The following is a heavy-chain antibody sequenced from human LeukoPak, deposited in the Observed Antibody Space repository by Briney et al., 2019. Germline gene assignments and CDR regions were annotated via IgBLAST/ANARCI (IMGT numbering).Heavy chain of an antibody. CDR3: ARPREWNYFDT. V-gene: IGHV4-39*01. J-gene: IGHJ4*03. CDR1: GVSISSSSYC. D-gene: IGHD3-3*01. CDR2: IYDSGST. Sequence: PSETLSLTCTVSGVSISSSSYCWGWIRQPPGKGLEWVVSIYDSGSTYSNPSLNRRVTICVDTSKNQYSLMLSLVAAAATAVYLCARPREWNYFDTWGPGTLVTVSS.